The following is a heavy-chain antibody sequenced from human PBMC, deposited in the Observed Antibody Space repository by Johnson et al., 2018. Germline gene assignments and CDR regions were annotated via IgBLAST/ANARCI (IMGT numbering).Heavy chain of an antibody. CDR2: ISWNSGSI. CDR3: AKAKRPLSYYYYYLDV. J-gene: IGHJ6*03. CDR1: GFTFDDYA. Sequence: VQLVESGGGLVQPGRSLRLSCAASGFTFDDYAMHWVRQAPGQGLEWVSGISWNSGSIGYAASVKGRFTISRDNAKNSLYLQMNRLRGEDTAWYYGAKAKRPLSYYYYYLDVWGKGTTVTVSS. V-gene: IGHV3-9*01.